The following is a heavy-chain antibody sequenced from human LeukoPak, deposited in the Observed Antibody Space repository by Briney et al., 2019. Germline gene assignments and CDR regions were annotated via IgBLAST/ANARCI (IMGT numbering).Heavy chain of an antibody. D-gene: IGHD2-15*01. CDR3: AKLGYCSGGSCRRVDDY. V-gene: IGHV3-23*01. J-gene: IGHJ4*02. Sequence: GGSLRLSCAASGFTFRSFAMSWVRQAPGKGLEWVSAISGSGGSTYYADSVKGRFTISRDNSKNTLYLQMNSLRAEDTAVYYCAKLGYCSGGSCRRVDDYWGQGTLVTVSS. CDR1: GFTFRSFA. CDR2: ISGSGGST.